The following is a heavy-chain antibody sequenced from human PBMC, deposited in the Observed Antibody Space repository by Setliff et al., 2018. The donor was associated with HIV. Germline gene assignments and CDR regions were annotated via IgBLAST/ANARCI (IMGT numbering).Heavy chain of an antibody. CDR1: GLIFSSHW. Sequence: PGGSLRLSCAASGLIFSSHWMHWVRQAPGKGLEWVSAISGSGANTYYADSVKGRFTISRDNSKNTLYLQMNSLRPEDTALYYCTKDYHVAATDYWGQGTLVTVSS. CDR2: ISGSGANT. CDR3: TKDYHVAATDY. V-gene: IGHV3-23*01. J-gene: IGHJ4*02. D-gene: IGHD6-13*01.